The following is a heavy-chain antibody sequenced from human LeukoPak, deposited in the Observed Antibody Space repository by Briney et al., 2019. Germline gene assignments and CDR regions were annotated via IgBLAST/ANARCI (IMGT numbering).Heavy chain of an antibody. Sequence: SETLSLTCAVYGGSFSGYYWSWIRQPPGKGLEWNGEINHSGSTNYNPSLKSRVTISVDTSKNQFSLKLSSVTAADTAVYYCARARGYYYYDSSGLFDYWGQGTLVTVSS. D-gene: IGHD3-22*01. J-gene: IGHJ4*02. CDR3: ARARGYYYYDSSGLFDY. CDR1: GGSFSGYY. V-gene: IGHV4-34*01. CDR2: INHSGST.